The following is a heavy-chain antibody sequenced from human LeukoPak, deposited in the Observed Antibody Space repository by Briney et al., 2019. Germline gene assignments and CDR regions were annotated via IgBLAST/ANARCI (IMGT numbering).Heavy chain of an antibody. CDR2: ISSNGGST. Sequence: GGSLRLSCAASGFTFSSYAMHWVRQAPGKGLEYVSAISSNGGSTYYANSVKGRFTISRDNSKNTLYLQMGSLRAEDMAVYYCARGGTHDYEPDFDYWGQGTLVTVSS. V-gene: IGHV3-64*01. J-gene: IGHJ4*02. CDR3: ARGGTHDYEPDFDY. D-gene: IGHD4-17*01. CDR1: GFTFSSYA.